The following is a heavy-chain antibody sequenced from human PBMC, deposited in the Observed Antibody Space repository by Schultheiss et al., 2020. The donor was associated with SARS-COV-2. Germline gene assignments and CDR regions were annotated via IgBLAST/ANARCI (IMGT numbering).Heavy chain of an antibody. CDR1: GFTFSSYG. J-gene: IGHJ5*02. Sequence: GESLKISCAASGFTFSSYGMHWVRQAPGRGLEWVAHIWYDGSNKYYADSVKGRFTISRDNSKNTLYLQMNSLRAEDTAVYYCAGKCGGVCPWGQGTLVTVSS. D-gene: IGHD2-21*01. CDR2: IWYDGSNK. V-gene: IGHV3-33*01. CDR3: AGKCGGVCP.